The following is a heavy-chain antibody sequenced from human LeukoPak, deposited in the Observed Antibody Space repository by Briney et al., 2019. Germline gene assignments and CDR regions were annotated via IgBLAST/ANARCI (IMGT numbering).Heavy chain of an antibody. J-gene: IGHJ3*02. Sequence: PSETLSLTCTVSGDSISSSSYYWGWIRQPPGKGLEWIGSIYYSGSTNYNPSLKSRVTISVDTSKNQFSLKLSSVTAADTAVYYCARVTLLRLGELSDRSRAFDIWGQGTMVTVSS. CDR2: IYYSGST. CDR1: GDSISSSSYY. V-gene: IGHV4-39*07. CDR3: ARVTLLRLGELSDRSRAFDI. D-gene: IGHD3-16*02.